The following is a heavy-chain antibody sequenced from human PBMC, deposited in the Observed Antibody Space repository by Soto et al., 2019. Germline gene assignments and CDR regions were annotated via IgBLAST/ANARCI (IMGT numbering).Heavy chain of an antibody. D-gene: IGHD2-15*01. CDR2: VSQGGTAAYLSEGETT. CDR3: AALLGHCFNNNCFFRWFDP. Sequence: SETLSLTCTVSGVSINNFFWSWIRQTPGKGLEWIGYVSQGGTAAYLSEGETTGYNPSLESRATISLDLPKNQFSLRLNSVAAADSAVYYCAALLGHCFNNNCFFRWFDPWGPGTQVTVSS. CDR1: GVSINNFF. V-gene: IGHV4-59*08. J-gene: IGHJ5*02.